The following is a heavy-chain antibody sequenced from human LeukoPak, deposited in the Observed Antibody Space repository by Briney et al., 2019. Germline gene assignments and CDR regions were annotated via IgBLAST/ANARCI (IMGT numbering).Heavy chain of an antibody. CDR1: GFTFSNYW. J-gene: IGHJ6*02. V-gene: IGHV3-7*01. CDR3: ARDPDGGNSGAHYYYGMDV. CDR2: IKPDGSEK. Sequence: PGGSLRLSCVASGFTFSNYWMTWVRQAPGKGLEWAANIKPDGSEKHFVDSVRGRFTISRDNAKNSLYLQMNSLRAEDTAVYYCARDPDGGNSGAHYYYGMDVWGQGTTVTVSS. D-gene: IGHD4-23*01.